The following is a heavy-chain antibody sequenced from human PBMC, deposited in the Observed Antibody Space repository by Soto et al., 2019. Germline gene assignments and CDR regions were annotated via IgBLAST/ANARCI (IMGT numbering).Heavy chain of an antibody. J-gene: IGHJ4*02. D-gene: IGHD3-22*01. CDR1: GGTFSSYS. CDR2: IIPIFGTA. CDR3: ATSTYYYDSSGYYFDY. Sequence: SVKVSCKASGGTFSSYSIRWVRPAPGQGLEWMGGIIPIFGTANYAQKFQGRVTITADESTSTAYMELSSLRSEDTAVYYCATSTYYYDSSGYYFDYWGQGTLVTVSS. V-gene: IGHV1-69*13.